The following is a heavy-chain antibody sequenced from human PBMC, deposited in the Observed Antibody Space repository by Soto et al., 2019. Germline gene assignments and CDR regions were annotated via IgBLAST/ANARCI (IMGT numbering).Heavy chain of an antibody. J-gene: IGHJ5*02. V-gene: IGHV3-33*08. Sequence: QEQLAESGGGVVQPGRSPRLSCTASGFTFSSFGMNWVRQAPGKGLEWVALIWYDGSKEYYADSVKGRFTISRDDSKNTVYLQMGSLRAEDTAVYYCTREGTFGSGSNEAWFDPWGQGTLVTVSS. CDR2: IWYDGSKE. CDR3: TREGTFGSGSNEAWFDP. D-gene: IGHD6-25*01. CDR1: GFTFSSFG.